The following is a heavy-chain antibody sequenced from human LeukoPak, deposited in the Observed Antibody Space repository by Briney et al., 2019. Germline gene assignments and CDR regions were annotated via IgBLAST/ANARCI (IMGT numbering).Heavy chain of an antibody. Sequence: GGSLRLSCAASGFTFSAYGMHWVRQAPGKGLEWLAVTSYDGGNKYYAVSVKGRFTISRDNSNNTLDLQMNSLRAEDTAVYYCAKDSSSGSSYYFHGMDVWGQGTTVTVSS. D-gene: IGHD3-10*01. CDR1: GFTFSAYG. CDR2: TSYDGGNK. J-gene: IGHJ6*02. V-gene: IGHV3-30*18. CDR3: AKDSSSGSSYYFHGMDV.